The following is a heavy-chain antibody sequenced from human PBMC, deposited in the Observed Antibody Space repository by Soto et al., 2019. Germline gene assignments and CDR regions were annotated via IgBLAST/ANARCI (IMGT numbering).Heavy chain of an antibody. J-gene: IGHJ4*02. Sequence: QPGGSPRLSCAASVFTFSSYGMTWVRQAPGKGLEWVSFSSATGAGTYYADSVKGRFTISRDNSKNTLYLQMTSLRADDTAVYYCAKDRRAGGNYGFYSDFWGQGALVTVSS. CDR1: VFTFSSYG. D-gene: IGHD1-7*01. CDR3: AKDRRAGGNYGFYSDF. V-gene: IGHV3-23*01. CDR2: SSATGAGT.